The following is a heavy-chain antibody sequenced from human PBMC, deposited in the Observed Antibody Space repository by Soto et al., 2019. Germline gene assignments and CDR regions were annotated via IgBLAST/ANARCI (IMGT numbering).Heavy chain of an antibody. J-gene: IGHJ6*02. CDR2: IYYSGST. CDR1: GGSISSYY. CDR3: ARAMVRGAKPSRYYYYGMDV. Sequence: QVQLQESGPGLVKPSETLSLTCTVSGGSISSYYWSWIRQPPGKGLEWIGYIYYSGSTNYNPSLKSRVTISVDTSKNQFSLKLSSVTAADTAVYYCARAMVRGAKPSRYYYYGMDVWGQGTTVTVSS. D-gene: IGHD3-10*01. V-gene: IGHV4-59*01.